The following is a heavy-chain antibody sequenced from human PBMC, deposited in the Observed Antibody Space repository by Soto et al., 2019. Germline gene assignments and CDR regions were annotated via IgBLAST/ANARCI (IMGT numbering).Heavy chain of an antibody. V-gene: IGHV3-23*01. J-gene: IGHJ6*03. D-gene: IGHD3-9*01. CDR2: ISGSGGST. CDR3: AKASGGGYDILTGYNYYYYYMDV. Sequence: GGSLRLSCAASGFTFSSYAMSWVRQAPGKGLEWVSAISGSGGSTYYADSVKGRFTISRDNSKNTLYLQMNSLRAEDTAVYYCAKASGGGYDILTGYNYYYYYMDVWGKGTTVTVSS. CDR1: GFTFSSYA.